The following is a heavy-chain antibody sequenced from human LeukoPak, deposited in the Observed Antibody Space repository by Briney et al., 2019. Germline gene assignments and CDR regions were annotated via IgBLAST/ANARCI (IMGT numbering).Heavy chain of an antibody. CDR2: ISGSGGST. CDR1: GFTFSSYA. CDR3: AKDRNGGGDCFDY. V-gene: IGHV3-23*01. J-gene: IGHJ4*02. D-gene: IGHD2-21*01. Sequence: GGSLRLSCAASGFTFSSYAMSWVRQAPGNGLEWVSAISGSGGSTYYADSVKGRFTISRDNSKNTLYLQMNSLRAEDTAVYYCAKDRNGGGDCFDYWGQGTLVTVSS.